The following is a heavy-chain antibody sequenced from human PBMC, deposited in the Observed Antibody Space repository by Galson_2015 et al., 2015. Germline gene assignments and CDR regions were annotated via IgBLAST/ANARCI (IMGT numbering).Heavy chain of an antibody. CDR2: ISYDGSNK. CDR3: ARVGSIFGVVIIDDAFDI. Sequence: SLRLSCAASGFTFSSYAMHWVRQAPGKGLEWVAVISYDGSNKYYADSVKGRFTISRDNSKNTLYLQMNSLRAEDTAVYYCARVGSIFGVVIIDDAFDIWGQGTVVTVSS. D-gene: IGHD3-3*01. J-gene: IGHJ3*02. V-gene: IGHV3-30-3*01. CDR1: GFTFSSYA.